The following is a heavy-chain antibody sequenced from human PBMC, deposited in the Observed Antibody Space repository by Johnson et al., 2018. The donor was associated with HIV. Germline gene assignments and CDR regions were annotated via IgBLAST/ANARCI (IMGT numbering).Heavy chain of an antibody. D-gene: IGHD6-6*01. V-gene: IGHV3-15*01. CDR1: GFTVSSNY. CDR3: ARGSAFDI. CDR2: IKSKTDGGTT. Sequence: VQLVESGGGLVKPGGSLRLSCAASGFTVSSNYMSWVRQAPGKGLEWVGRIKSKTDGGTTDYAAPVKGRFTISRDDSKNTLYLQMNSLRAEDTAVYYCARGSAFDIWGQGTMVTVSS. J-gene: IGHJ3*02.